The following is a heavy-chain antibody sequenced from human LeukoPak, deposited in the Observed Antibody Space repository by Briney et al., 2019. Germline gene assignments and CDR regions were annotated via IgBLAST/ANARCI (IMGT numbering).Heavy chain of an antibody. Sequence: SQTVSLTCTVSGGSISSGGYYWSWIRQPPGKGLEWIGYIYHSGSTYYNPSLKSRVTISVDRSKNQFSLKLSSVTAADTAVYYCARRYSYGLDDAFDIWGQGTMVTVSS. V-gene: IGHV4-30-2*01. J-gene: IGHJ3*02. CDR1: GGSISSGGYY. CDR2: IYHSGST. CDR3: ARRYSYGLDDAFDI. D-gene: IGHD5-18*01.